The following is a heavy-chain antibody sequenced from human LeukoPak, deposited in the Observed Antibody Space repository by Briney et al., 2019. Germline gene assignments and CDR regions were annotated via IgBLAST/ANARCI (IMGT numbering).Heavy chain of an antibody. CDR2: IKSKTDGGTT. CDR1: GFTFSNAW. Sequence: GGSLRLSCAASGFTFSNAWMSWVRQAPGKGLEWVGRIKSKTDGGTTDYAAPVKGRFTISRDDSKNTLYLQMNSLKTEDTAVYYCTTDPNQPTVTTPRFYYYYMDVWGKGTTVTISS. D-gene: IGHD4-17*01. CDR3: TTDPNQPTVTTPRFYYYYMDV. V-gene: IGHV3-15*01. J-gene: IGHJ6*03.